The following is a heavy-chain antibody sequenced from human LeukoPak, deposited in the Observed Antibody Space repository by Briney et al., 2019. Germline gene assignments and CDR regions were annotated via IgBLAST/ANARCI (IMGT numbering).Heavy chain of an antibody. CDR1: GFTFSSYS. V-gene: IGHV3-21*01. D-gene: IGHD2-2*01. Sequence: GGSLRLSCAASGFTFSSYSMNWVRQAPGKGLEWVSSISSSSSYIYYADSVKGRFTISRDNAKNSLYLQVSSLRAEDTAVYYCARAQPAAIDYWGQGTLVTVSS. CDR3: ARAQPAAIDY. CDR2: ISSSSSYI. J-gene: IGHJ4*02.